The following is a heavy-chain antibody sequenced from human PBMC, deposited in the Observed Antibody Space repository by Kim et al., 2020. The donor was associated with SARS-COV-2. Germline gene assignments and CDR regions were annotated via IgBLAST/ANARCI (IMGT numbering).Heavy chain of an antibody. J-gene: IGHJ4*02. CDR1: GFTFSSYG. CDR3: ARGDYYDSSGYYY. V-gene: IGHV3-33*01. CDR2: IWYDGSNK. D-gene: IGHD3-22*01. Sequence: GGSLRLSCAASGFTFSSYGMHWVRQAPGKGLEWVAVIWYDGSNKYYADSVKGRFTISRDNSKNTLYLQMNSLRAEDTAVYYCARGDYYDSSGYYYWGQGTLVTVSS.